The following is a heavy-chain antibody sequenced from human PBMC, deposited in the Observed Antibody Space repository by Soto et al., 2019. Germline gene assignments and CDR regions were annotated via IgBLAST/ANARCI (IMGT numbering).Heavy chain of an antibody. CDR2: ISYDGSNK. CDR3: ARDVFISGWFEAIDY. D-gene: IGHD6-19*01. Sequence: HPGGSLRLSCAASGFTFSSYAMHWVRQAPGKGLEWVAVISYDGSNKYYADSVKGRFTISRDNSKNTLYLQMNSLRAEDTAVYYCARDVFISGWFEAIDYWGQGTMVTVYS. J-gene: IGHJ4*02. CDR1: GFTFSSYA. V-gene: IGHV3-30-3*01.